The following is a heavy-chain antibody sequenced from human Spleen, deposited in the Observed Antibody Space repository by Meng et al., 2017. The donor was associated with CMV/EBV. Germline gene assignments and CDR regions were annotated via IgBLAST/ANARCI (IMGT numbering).Heavy chain of an antibody. CDR1: GFTFSSYS. Sequence: GGSLRLSCAASGFTFSSYSMNWVRQAPGKGLEWVSYMSSTGSTIYYADSVKGRFTISRDNAKNSLYLQMNSLRAEDTAVYYCARDNPYRRYGMDVWGQGTTVTVSS. J-gene: IGHJ6*02. CDR2: MSSTGSTI. V-gene: IGHV3-48*04. CDR3: ARDNPYRRYGMDV. D-gene: IGHD1-14*01.